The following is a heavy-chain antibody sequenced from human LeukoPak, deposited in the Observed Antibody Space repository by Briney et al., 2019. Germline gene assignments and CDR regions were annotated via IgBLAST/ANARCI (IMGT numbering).Heavy chain of an antibody. J-gene: IGHJ6*03. CDR1: GFTFSSYA. D-gene: IGHD6-13*01. CDR2: ISSSGSTI. V-gene: IGHV3-48*04. CDR3: ARGGVSSSWYKTHYYYYMDV. Sequence: GGSLRLSCAASGFTFSSYAMSWVRQAPGKGLEWVSYISSSGSTIYYADSVKGRFTISRDNAKNSLYLQMNSLRAEDTAVYYCARGGVSSSWYKTHYYYYMDVWGKGTTVTVSS.